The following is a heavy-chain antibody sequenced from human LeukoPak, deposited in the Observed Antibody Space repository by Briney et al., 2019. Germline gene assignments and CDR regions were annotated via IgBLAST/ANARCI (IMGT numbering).Heavy chain of an antibody. V-gene: IGHV3-21*01. Sequence: GGSLRLSCAASGFTFSSYSMNWVRQAPGKGLEWVSSISSSSSYIYYADSVKGRFTISRDKAKNSLYLQMNSLRAEDTAVYYCAREIQSYYYYGTDVWGQGTTVTVSS. J-gene: IGHJ6*02. D-gene: IGHD5-18*01. CDR1: GFTFSSYS. CDR2: ISSSSSYI. CDR3: AREIQSYYYYGTDV.